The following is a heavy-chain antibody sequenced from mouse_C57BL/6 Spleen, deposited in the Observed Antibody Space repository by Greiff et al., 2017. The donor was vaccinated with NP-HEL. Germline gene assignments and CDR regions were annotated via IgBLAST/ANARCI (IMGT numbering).Heavy chain of an antibody. CDR2: IDPNSGGT. V-gene: IGHV1-72*01. D-gene: IGHD1-1*01. CDR1: GYTFTSYW. Sequence: VQLQQPGAELVKPGASVKLSCKASGYTFTSYWMNWVKQRPGRGLEWIGRIDPNSGGTKYNEKFKSKATLTVDKPSSTAYRQLSILTSEDSAVYYGARRGSYCYGSTPYYLDYWGQGTTLTVSS. J-gene: IGHJ2*01. CDR3: ARRGSYCYGSTPYYLDY.